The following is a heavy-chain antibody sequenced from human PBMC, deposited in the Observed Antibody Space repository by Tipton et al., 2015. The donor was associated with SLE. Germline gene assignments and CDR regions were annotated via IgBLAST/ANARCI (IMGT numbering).Heavy chain of an antibody. Sequence: QLVQSGGGSVQPGGSLRLSCAASGFIFSNYSMSWVRQAPGKGLEWVSAISFSGSNTYYADSVKGRFTISRDNSKNTLTMQMNSLRAEDTAMYYCARIKEALIIAFYYGMDVWGQGTTVTVSS. V-gene: IGHV3-23*04. CDR2: ISFSGSNT. D-gene: IGHD3-22*01. J-gene: IGHJ6*02. CDR3: ARIKEALIIAFYYGMDV. CDR1: GFIFSNYS.